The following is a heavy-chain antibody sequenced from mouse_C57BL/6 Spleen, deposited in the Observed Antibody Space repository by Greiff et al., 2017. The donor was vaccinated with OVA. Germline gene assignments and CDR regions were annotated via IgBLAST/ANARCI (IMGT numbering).Heavy chain of an antibody. D-gene: IGHD1-1*01. J-gene: IGHJ2*01. Sequence: EVQLQQSGPGLVKPSQSLSLTCSVTGYSITSGYYWNWIRQFPGNKLEWMGYISYDGSNNYNPSLKNRISITRDTSKNQFFLKLNSVTTEDTATYYCARVYYGSSDYWGQGTTLTVSS. CDR1: GYSITSGYY. CDR2: ISYDGSN. CDR3: ARVYYGSSDY. V-gene: IGHV3-6*01.